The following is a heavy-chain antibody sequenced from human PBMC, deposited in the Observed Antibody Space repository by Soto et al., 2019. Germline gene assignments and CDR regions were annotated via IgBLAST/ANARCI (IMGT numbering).Heavy chain of an antibody. CDR1: GGSISGGGYY. D-gene: IGHD6-13*01. CDR2: IYYSGST. J-gene: IGHJ3*02. Sequence: SETLCLTCTVSGGSISGGGYYWSWIRQHPGKGLEWIGYIYYSGSTYYNPSLKSRVTMSVDTSKNQFSLKLSSVTAADTAVYYCARGGAAARLDIWGQGTMVTVSS. V-gene: IGHV4-31*03. CDR3: ARGGAAARLDI.